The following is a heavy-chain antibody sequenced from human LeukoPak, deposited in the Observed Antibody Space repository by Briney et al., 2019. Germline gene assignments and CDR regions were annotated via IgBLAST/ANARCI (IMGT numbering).Heavy chain of an antibody. J-gene: IGHJ4*02. D-gene: IGHD3-22*01. CDR3: ARGCDDSSGYYQYYFDY. V-gene: IGHV4-34*01. CDR1: GGSFSGYY. Sequence: SETLFLTCAVYGGSFSGYYWSWIGQPPGKGLEWIGEINHSGSTNYNPSLKSRVTISVDTSKNQFSLKLSSVTAADTAVYYCARGCDDSSGYYQYYFDYWGRGSLVAVSS. CDR2: INHSGST.